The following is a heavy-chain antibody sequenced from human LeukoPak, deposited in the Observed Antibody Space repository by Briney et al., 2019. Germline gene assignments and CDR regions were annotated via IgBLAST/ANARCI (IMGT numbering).Heavy chain of an antibody. CDR2: ISSSGSTI. D-gene: IGHD5-12*01. CDR3: AGFDPRAYSGYDY. V-gene: IGHV3-48*03. CDR1: GFTFSSYE. J-gene: IGHJ4*02. Sequence: GGSLRLSCAASGFTFSSYEMNWVRQAPGKGLEWVSYISSSGSTIYYADSVKGRFTISRDNAKNSLYLQMNSLRAEDTAVYYCAGFDPRAYSGYDYWGQGTLVTVSS.